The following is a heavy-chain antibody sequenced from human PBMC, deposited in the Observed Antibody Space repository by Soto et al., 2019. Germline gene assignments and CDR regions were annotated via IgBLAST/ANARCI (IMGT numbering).Heavy chain of an antibody. D-gene: IGHD2-21*02. J-gene: IGHJ4*02. V-gene: IGHV1-18*01. CDR2: ISAYNGYT. CDR3: ARGVTPVDN. CDR1: GYTFTNFG. Sequence: QVQLVQSGAEVKKPGASVKVSCKASGYTFTNFGISWVRQAPGQGLEWMGWISAYNGYTNYAQKVQGRVTMTTDTATSTAYMEIRRPRPADTAGYYSARGVTPVDNWGQGTPVTVAP.